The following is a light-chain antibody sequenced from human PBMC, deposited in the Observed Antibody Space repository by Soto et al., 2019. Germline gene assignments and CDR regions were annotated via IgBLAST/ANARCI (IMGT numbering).Light chain of an antibody. V-gene: IGKV2-28*01. CDR2: LGS. CDR1: QSLLHSTGNNY. CDR3: LQALQTPPT. J-gene: IGKJ5*01. Sequence: DIVMTQSPLSLPVTPGEPAAISCRSSQSLLHSTGNNYLDWYLQKPGQSPQLLIYLGSNRASGVPYRFSASGSGTDFTLRISRVEAEDVGVYYCLQALQTPPTFGQGTRLEIK.